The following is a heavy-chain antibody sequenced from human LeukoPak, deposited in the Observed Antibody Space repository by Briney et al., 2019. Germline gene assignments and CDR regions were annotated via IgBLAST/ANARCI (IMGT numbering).Heavy chain of an antibody. CDR2: IYYSGST. D-gene: IGHD3-3*02. V-gene: IGHV4-31*03. Sequence: SETLSLTCTVSGGSISSGGYYCTWIRQHPGKGLEWIGDIYYSGSTYYNPSLKSRVTISIDTSKNQFSLELRSVTAADTAVYYCARGGIFVVVPPGDYGVDVWGQGTTVTVSS. CDR1: GGSISSGGYY. J-gene: IGHJ6*02. CDR3: ARGGIFVVVPPGDYGVDV.